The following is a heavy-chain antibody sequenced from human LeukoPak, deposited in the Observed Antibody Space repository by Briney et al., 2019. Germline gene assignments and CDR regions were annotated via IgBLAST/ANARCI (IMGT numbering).Heavy chain of an antibody. CDR1: GGSISSYY. CDR3: ARGRVDYGPTIPYGMDV. V-gene: IGHV4-59*01. CDR2: IYYSGST. J-gene: IGHJ6*02. D-gene: IGHD4-17*01. Sequence: PSETLSLTCTVSGGSISSYYWSWIRQPPGKGLEWIGYIYYSGSTNYNPSLKSRVTISVDTSKNQFSLKLSSVPAADTAVYYCARGRVDYGPTIPYGMDVWGQGTTVTVSS.